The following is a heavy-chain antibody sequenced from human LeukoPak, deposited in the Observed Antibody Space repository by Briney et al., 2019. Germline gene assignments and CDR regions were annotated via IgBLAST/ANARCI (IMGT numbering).Heavy chain of an antibody. V-gene: IGHV1-18*01. Sequence: RASVKVSCKASGYTFTSYGISWVRQAPGQGLEWMGWISAYNGNTNYAQKLQGRVTMTTDTSTSTAYMELSSLRSEDTAVYYCASSVGYCSGGSCYSGNVFDYWGQGTLVTVSS. J-gene: IGHJ4*02. CDR2: ISAYNGNT. CDR1: GYTFTSYG. CDR3: ASSVGYCSGGSCYSGNVFDY. D-gene: IGHD2-15*01.